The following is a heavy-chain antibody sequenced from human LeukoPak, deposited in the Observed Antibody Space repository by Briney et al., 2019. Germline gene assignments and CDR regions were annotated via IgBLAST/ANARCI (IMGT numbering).Heavy chain of an antibody. J-gene: IGHJ5*02. D-gene: IGHD6-13*01. V-gene: IGHV3-30-3*01. CDR2: ISYDGSNK. CDR3: AREGIAAAGTSTGVDNWFDP. Sequence: GGSLRLSCAASGFNFSSYAMHWVRQAPGKGLEWVAVISYDGSNKYYADSVKGRFTISRDNSKNTLYLQMNSLRAEDTAVYYCAREGIAAAGTSTGVDNWFDPWGQGTLVTVSS. CDR1: GFNFSSYA.